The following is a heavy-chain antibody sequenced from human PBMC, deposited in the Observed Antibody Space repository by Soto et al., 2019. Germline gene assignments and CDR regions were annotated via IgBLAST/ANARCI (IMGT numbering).Heavy chain of an antibody. V-gene: IGHV3-74*01. Sequence: PGGSLRLSCAASGFTFSSYWMHWVRQAPGKGLVWVSRINSDGSSTSYADSVKGRFTISRDNAKNTLYLQMNSLRAEDTAVYYCARDQIVVVPAAIPFNGMAVWGQGTKVTVSS. CDR1: GFTFSSYW. CDR3: ARDQIVVVPAAIPFNGMAV. D-gene: IGHD2-2*01. CDR2: INSDGSST. J-gene: IGHJ6*02.